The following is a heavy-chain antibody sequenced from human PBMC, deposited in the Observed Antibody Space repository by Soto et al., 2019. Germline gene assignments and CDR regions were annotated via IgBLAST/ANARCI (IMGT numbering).Heavy chain of an antibody. D-gene: IGHD1-26*01. J-gene: IGHJ4*02. CDR2: IVVGSGNT. Sequence: SVKVSCKASGFTFTSSAVQWVRQARGQRLEWIGWIVVGSGNTNYAQKFQERVTITRDMSTSTAYMELSSLRSEDTAVYYCAAEYSGSYYSDYSSLPRTYYFDYWGQGTLVTVSS. V-gene: IGHV1-58*01. CDR1: GFTFTSSA. CDR3: AAEYSGSYYSDYSSLPRTYYFDY.